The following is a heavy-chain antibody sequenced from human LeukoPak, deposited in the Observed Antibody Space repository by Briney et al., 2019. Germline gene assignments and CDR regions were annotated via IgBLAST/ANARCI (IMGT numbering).Heavy chain of an antibody. D-gene: IGHD3-10*01. V-gene: IGHV1-2*02. CDR3: ARDLFYSVSGTYYNVGRVFNY. Sequence: ASVKVSCKASGYSFTGYYMHWVRQAPGQGLEWMGWINPNSGGTNYAQKFQGRVTMTRDTSITTAYMELTSLRSDDTAVYYCARDLFYSVSGTYYNVGRVFNYWGQGTLVTVSS. CDR1: GYSFTGYY. J-gene: IGHJ4*02. CDR2: INPNSGGT.